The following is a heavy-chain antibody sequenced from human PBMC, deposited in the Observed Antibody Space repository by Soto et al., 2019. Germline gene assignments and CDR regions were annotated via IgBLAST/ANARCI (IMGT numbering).Heavy chain of an antibody. CDR1: GFTFSSYG. CDR2: ISYDGKNK. V-gene: IGHV3-30*18. J-gene: IGHJ4*02. Sequence: QVQLVESGGGVVQPGRSLRLSCVASGFTFSSYGMHWVRQAPGKGLEWVAVISYDGKNKYYADSVKGRFTISRDNSKNTLYLRMNSLRAEDTAVYYCAKDRHAYGSSGSWVYDYWGQGTLVTVSS. D-gene: IGHD3-22*01. CDR3: AKDRHAYGSSGSWVYDY.